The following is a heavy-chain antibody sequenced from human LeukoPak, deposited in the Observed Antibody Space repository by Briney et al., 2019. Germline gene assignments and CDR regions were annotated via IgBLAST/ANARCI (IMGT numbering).Heavy chain of an antibody. Sequence: GGSLRLSCAASGFTFSTYNMNWVRQAPGKGLEWVSSITSSSSYIYYANSVKGRFTISRDNAKNSLYLQMNSLRAEDTAVYYCARDPYSGGYGDYYYYYMDLWGQGTTVTISS. V-gene: IGHV3-21*01. CDR2: ITSSSSYI. D-gene: IGHD1-26*01. CDR3: ARDPYSGGYGDYYYYYMDL. CDR1: GFTFSTYN. J-gene: IGHJ6*03.